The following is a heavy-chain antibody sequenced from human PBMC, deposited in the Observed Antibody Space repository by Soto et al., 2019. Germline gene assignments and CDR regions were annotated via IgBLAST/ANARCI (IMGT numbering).Heavy chain of an antibody. V-gene: IGHV3-23*01. Sequence: GESLKISCAGSGFTPTTTPLSWVRQPPGKGLEWVTTISGTASRTYYVDSVKGRFFISRDNSKNTVTLQMNNLTLDDTAVYYCETSFRYFDNWGQGTRVTVSS. D-gene: IGHD3-9*01. CDR1: GFTPTTTP. J-gene: IGHJ4*02. CDR3: ETSFRYFDN. CDR2: ISGTASRT.